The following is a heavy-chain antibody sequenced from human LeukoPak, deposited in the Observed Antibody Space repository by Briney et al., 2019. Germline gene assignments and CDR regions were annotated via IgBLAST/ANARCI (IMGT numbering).Heavy chain of an antibody. V-gene: IGHV3-23*01. D-gene: IGHD3-9*01. CDR1: GFTFSSYA. CDR3: AKTRNYDILTATEFDY. Sequence: PGGSLRLSCAASGFTFSSYAMSWVRQAPGKGLEWVSAISGSGCSTYYADSVKGRFTISRDNSKNTLYLQMNSLRAEDTAIYYCAKTRNYDILTATEFDYWGQGTLVTVSS. J-gene: IGHJ4*02. CDR2: ISGSGCST.